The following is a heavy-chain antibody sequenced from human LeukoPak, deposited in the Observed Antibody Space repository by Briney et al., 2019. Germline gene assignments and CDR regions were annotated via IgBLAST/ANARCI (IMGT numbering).Heavy chain of an antibody. J-gene: IGHJ5*02. Sequence: GGSLRLSCAASGFTFSSYAMHWVRQAPGKGLEWVAVISYDGSNKYYADSVKGRFTISRDNSKNTLYLQMNSLRAEDTAVYYCARAYDILTGYYVSWGQGTLVTVSS. CDR2: ISYDGSNK. CDR3: ARAYDILTGYYVS. D-gene: IGHD3-9*01. V-gene: IGHV3-30-3*01. CDR1: GFTFSSYA.